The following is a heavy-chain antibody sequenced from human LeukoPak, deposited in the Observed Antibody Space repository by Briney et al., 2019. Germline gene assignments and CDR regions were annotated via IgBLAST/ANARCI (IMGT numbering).Heavy chain of an antibody. CDR2: IIPIFGTA. V-gene: IGHV1-69*05. Sequence: GASVKLSCKASGVTLSSYAISCVRQAPGQGHEWMGRIIPIFGTANYAQHFQGRVPIPTDQSTSTAYMELSSLRCEDTAVYYCARDRVYDGSSDNNWFDPWGQGTLVTVSS. CDR1: GVTLSSYA. CDR3: ARDRVYDGSSDNNWFDP. J-gene: IGHJ5*02. D-gene: IGHD3-10*01.